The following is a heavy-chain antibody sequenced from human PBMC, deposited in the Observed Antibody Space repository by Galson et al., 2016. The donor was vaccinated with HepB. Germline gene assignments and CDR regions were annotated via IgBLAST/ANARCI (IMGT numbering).Heavy chain of an antibody. D-gene: IGHD2-15*01. V-gene: IGHV3-9*01. CDR1: GFAFDDYV. CDR3: AKGGILAATPPDV. Sequence: SLRLSCAASGFAFDDYVMHWVRQAPGKGLEWVSGITWNRDIIGYADSVKGRFTISRDNAKNSLYLQMNSLRLEDTALYYCAKGGILAATPPDVWGQGTTVTVSS. CDR2: ITWNRDII. J-gene: IGHJ6*02.